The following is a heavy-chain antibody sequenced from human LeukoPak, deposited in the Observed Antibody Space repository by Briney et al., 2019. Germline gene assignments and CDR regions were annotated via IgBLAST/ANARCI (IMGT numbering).Heavy chain of an antibody. CDR1: GFTFGNYA. J-gene: IGHJ4*02. V-gene: IGHV3-23*01. CDR3: AKFRTVVVQWYFDY. CDR2: MSGSGDST. D-gene: IGHD3-22*01. Sequence: GGSLRLSCAASGFTFGNYAMNWVRQAPGKGLEWVSVMSGSGDSTYYADSVKGRFTISRDNSKNTLYLQMNSLRAEDTAVYYCAKFRTVVVQWYFDYWGQGTLVTVSS.